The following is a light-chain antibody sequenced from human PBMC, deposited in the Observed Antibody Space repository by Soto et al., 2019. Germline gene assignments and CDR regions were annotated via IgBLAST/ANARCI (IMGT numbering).Light chain of an antibody. CDR2: GAS. Sequence: EIVLTQSPGTLSLSPGERATLSCRASHSVSSSYLAWYQQKPGQAPRLLIYGASSRATGIPDRFSGSGSGTDFTLTISRLEPEDFAVYYCQQYDSSLFTFGPGTKVNIK. CDR1: HSVSSSY. J-gene: IGKJ3*01. CDR3: QQYDSSLFT. V-gene: IGKV3-20*01.